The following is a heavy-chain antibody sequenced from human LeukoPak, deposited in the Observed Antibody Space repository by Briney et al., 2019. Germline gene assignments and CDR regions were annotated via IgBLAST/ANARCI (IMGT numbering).Heavy chain of an antibody. V-gene: IGHV4-34*01. D-gene: IGHD4-17*01. CDR3: TGQPYPGDYGVRAPFRI. Sequence: KASETLSLTCAVYGGSFSGYYWNWIRQPPGKGLEWIGEINHSGSTNYNPSLRSRVSISVDTSKNNFSLKLSSVTGADTAVYYCTGQPYPGDYGVRAPFRIWGQGTPVPVSS. J-gene: IGHJ4*02. CDR2: INHSGST. CDR1: GGSFSGYY.